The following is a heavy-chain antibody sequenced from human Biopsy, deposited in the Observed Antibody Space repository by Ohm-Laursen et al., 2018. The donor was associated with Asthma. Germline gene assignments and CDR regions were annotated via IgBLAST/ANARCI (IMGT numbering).Heavy chain of an antibody. J-gene: IGHJ4*02. V-gene: IGHV1-24*01. D-gene: IGHD4-17*01. CDR3: ASDFPKDYVRYNFQF. CDR1: GYSLTDLS. Sequence: GASVKVCCKISGYSLTDLSMHWVRQAPGQGLEWMGGHDHEEGGTVNARRFQGRVTMTEDTSTDTAYMELSSLSSDDTAVYYCASDFPKDYVRYNFQFWGQGTLVTVSS. CDR2: HDHEEGGT.